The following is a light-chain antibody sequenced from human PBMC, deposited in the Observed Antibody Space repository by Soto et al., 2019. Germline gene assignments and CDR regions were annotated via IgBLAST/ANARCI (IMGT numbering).Light chain of an antibody. CDR3: QQYNSYSQT. CDR1: QSISSW. J-gene: IGKJ1*01. CDR2: DAS. V-gene: IGKV1-5*01. Sequence: DIQMTPSPSTLSASVGARVTITGRASQSISSWLAWYQQKPGKAPKLLIYDASSLESGAPSRFSGSGSGTEFTLTISSLQPDDFATYYCQQYNSYSQTCGQGTKVDIK.